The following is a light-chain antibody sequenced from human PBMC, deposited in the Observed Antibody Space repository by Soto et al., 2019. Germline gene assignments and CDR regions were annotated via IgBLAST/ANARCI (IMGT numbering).Light chain of an antibody. CDR1: QPISTW. CDR3: QQCNSYPYT. J-gene: IGKJ2*01. Sequence: DIQMTQSPSTLSASVGDRVTITCRASQPISTWLAWYQQKPGKAPKPLIYKASSLESGVPSRFSGSASGTEFTLTISSLQPDDFATYYCQQCNSYPYTFGQGTKLEIK. V-gene: IGKV1-5*03. CDR2: KAS.